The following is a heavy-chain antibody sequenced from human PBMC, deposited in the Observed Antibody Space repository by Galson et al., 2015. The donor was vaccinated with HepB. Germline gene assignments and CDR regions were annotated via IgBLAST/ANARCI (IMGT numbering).Heavy chain of an antibody. CDR1: GFTFSSYS. J-gene: IGHJ4*02. V-gene: IGHV3-21*01. D-gene: IGHD5-18*01. Sequence: SLRLSCAASGFTFSSYSMNWVRQAPGKGLEWVSSISSSSSYIYYADSVKGRFTISRDNAKNSLYLQKNSLRAEDTAVYYCARGVGVDTAMVDYWGQGTLVTVSS. CDR3: ARGVGVDTAMVDY. CDR2: ISSSSSYI.